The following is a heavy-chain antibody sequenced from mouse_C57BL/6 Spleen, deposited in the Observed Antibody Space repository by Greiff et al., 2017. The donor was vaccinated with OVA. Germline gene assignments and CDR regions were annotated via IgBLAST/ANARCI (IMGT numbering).Heavy chain of an antibody. J-gene: IGHJ3*01. D-gene: IGHD4-1*01. Sequence: QVQLQQPGAELVKPGASVKLSCKASGYTFTSYWMHWVKQRPGQGLEWIGMLHPNSGSTNYNEKFKSKATLTVDKSSSTAYMQLSSLISEDAAVYYCASETGTWFAYWGQGTLVTVSA. CDR1: GYTFTSYW. CDR2: LHPNSGST. CDR3: ASETGTWFAY. V-gene: IGHV1-64*01.